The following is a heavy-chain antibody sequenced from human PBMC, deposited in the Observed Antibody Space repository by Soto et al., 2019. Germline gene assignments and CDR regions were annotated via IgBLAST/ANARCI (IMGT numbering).Heavy chain of an antibody. Sequence: QVQLVESGGGAVHPGGSLTVSCAASGFTFSSSVMHWVRQAPGKGLEWVAVISSDGNNKYYADFVEGRFSISRDNSKDALYLEVNNLSTEDTAVYYCARAFSTSTSFIDSCGRGTLVTVSS. CDR3: ARAFSTSTSFIDS. J-gene: IGHJ5*01. D-gene: IGHD2-2*01. CDR2: ISSDGNNK. V-gene: IGHV3-30-3*01. CDR1: GFTFSSSV.